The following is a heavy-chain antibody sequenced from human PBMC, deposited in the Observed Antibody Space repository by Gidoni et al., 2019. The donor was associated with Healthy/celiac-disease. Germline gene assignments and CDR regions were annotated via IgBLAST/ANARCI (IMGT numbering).Heavy chain of an antibody. CDR2: IYHSGST. Sequence: QLPLQESGSGVVKPSQTPSLTCAGSGGSNSSGGYDWSWTRQRPGKGLEWIGYIYHSGSTYSSPSLTSRVTISVDRSKTPFSLKLSSVTAAATAVYYFSRATTNWGTNSFDYWGQGTLVTVSS. D-gene: IGHD1-1*01. CDR1: GGSNSSGGYD. V-gene: IGHV4-30-2*01. CDR3: SRATTNWGTNSFDY. J-gene: IGHJ4*02.